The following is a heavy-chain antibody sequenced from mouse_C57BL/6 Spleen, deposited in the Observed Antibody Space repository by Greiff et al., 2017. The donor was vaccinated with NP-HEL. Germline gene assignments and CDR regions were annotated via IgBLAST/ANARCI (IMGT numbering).Heavy chain of an antibody. J-gene: IGHJ4*01. CDR2: INPNNGGT. V-gene: IGHV1-26*01. CDR3: ARIGYAMDY. CDR1: GYTFTDYY. Sequence: EVQLQQSGPELVKPGASVKISCKASGYTFTDYYMNWVKQSHGKSLEWIGDINPNNGGTSYNQKFKGKATLTVDKSSSTAYMERRSLTSEDSAVYYCARIGYAMDYWGQGTSVTVSS.